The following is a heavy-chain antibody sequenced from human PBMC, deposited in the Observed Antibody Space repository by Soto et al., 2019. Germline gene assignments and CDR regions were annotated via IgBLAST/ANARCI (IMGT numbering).Heavy chain of an antibody. J-gene: IGHJ5*02. CDR1: GGSISSGGYH. CDR2: IYYSGST. CDR3: ARGKNWFDT. Sequence: SETLSLTCTVSGGSISSGGYHWSWIRQHPGKGLEWIGYIYYSGSTYYNPSLKSRVTISVDTSKNQFSLKLSSVTAADTAVYYCARGKNWFDTWGKGTLVTVSS. V-gene: IGHV4-31*03.